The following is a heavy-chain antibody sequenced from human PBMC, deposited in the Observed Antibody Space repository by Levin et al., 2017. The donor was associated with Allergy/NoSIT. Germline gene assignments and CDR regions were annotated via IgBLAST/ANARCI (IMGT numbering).Heavy chain of an antibody. CDR1: GGSISSYY. CDR2: IYYSGST. CDR3: AREGITMFSEHTGGMDV. V-gene: IGHV4-59*01. J-gene: IGHJ6*02. Sequence: SETLSLTCTVSGGSISSYYWSWIRQPPGKGLEWIGYIYYSGSTNYNPSLKSRVTISVDTSKNQFSLKLSSVTAADTAVYYCAREGITMFSEHTGGMDVWGQGTTVTVSS. D-gene: IGHD3-10*02.